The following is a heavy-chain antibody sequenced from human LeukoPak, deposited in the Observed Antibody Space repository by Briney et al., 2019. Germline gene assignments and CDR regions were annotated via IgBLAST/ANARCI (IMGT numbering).Heavy chain of an antibody. J-gene: IGHJ4*02. CDR3: ARENRGLLWFGEPPHY. CDR1: GGSISSSSYY. Sequence: SETLSLTCTVSGGSISSSSYYWGWIRQPPGKGLEWIGSIYYSGSTYYNPSLKSRVTISVDTSKNQFSLKLSSVTAADTAVYYCARENRGLLWFGEPPHYWGQGTLVTVFS. D-gene: IGHD3-10*01. V-gene: IGHV4-39*01. CDR2: IYYSGST.